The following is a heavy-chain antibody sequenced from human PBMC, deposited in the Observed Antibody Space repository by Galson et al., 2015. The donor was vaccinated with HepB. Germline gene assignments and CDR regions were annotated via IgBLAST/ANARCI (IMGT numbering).Heavy chain of an antibody. V-gene: IGHV1-18*01. CDR1: GFTFTSYG. D-gene: IGHD2-15*01. Sequence: SVKVSCKASGFTFTSYGFSWVRQAPGAGIEWMGWISAYNGDMNYRQKFKDRVTLTTDTSTNTAYMEVRGLRSDDTAVYYCARDHRYCSGGDCLQSDDFGMDVWGQGTTVTVSS. J-gene: IGHJ6*02. CDR3: ARDHRYCSGGDCLQSDDFGMDV. CDR2: ISAYNGDM.